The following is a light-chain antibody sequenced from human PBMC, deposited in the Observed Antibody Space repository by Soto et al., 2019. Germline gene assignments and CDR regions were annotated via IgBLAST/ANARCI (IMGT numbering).Light chain of an antibody. Sequence: EIQLALSPSSLSAYVKDRVTITCRASQSITSYLNWYQQKPGKAPTLLIYTASILQSGVPARFSGSGSGTDFTLTISSLQPEDFATYYCQQSRCIPLTFGGGTKVDIK. CDR1: QSITSY. CDR2: TAS. V-gene: IGKV1-39*01. J-gene: IGKJ4*01. CDR3: QQSRCIPLT.